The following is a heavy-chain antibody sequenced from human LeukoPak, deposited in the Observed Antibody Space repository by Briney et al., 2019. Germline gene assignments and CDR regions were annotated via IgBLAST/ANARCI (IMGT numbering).Heavy chain of an antibody. CDR2: IDPSDSYT. CDR1: GYSFTSYW. CDR3: ARSNYYYDSSGYDFDY. D-gene: IGHD3-22*01. V-gene: IGHV5-10-1*01. J-gene: IGHJ4*02. Sequence: GESLKISCQGSGYSFTSYWISWVRQMPGKGLEWMGRIDPSDSYTNYSPSFQGHVTISADKSISTAYLQWSSLKASDTAMYYCARSNYYYDSSGYDFDYWGQGTLVTVSS.